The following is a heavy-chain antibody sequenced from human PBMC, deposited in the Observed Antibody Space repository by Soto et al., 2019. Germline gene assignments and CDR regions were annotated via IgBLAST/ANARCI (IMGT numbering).Heavy chain of an antibody. CDR2: IIPIFGTA. D-gene: IGHD3-16*01. J-gene: IGHJ6*02. CDR1: GGTFSSYA. CDR3: ATQRSPQFDYYGMDV. Sequence: ASVKVSCKASGGTFSSYAISWVRQAPGQGLEWMGGIIPIFGTANYAQKFQGRVTITADESTSTAYMELSSLRSEDTAVYYCATQRSPQFDYYGMDVWGQGTTVTVSS. V-gene: IGHV1-69*13.